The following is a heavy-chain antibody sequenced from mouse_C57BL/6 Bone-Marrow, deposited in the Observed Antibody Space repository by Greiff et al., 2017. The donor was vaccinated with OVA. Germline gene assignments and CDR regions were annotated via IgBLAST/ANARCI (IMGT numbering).Heavy chain of an antibody. CDR3: AMVGGYYPSFAY. CDR1: GYTFTSYW. CDR2: IHPSDSDT. Sequence: QVQLQQPGAELVKPGASVKVSCKASGYTFTSYWMHWVKQRPGQGLEWIGRIHPSDSDTNYNQKLKGKATLTVDKSSSTAYMQLSSLTSEDSAVYYCAMVGGYYPSFAYWGQGTLVTVSA. D-gene: IGHD2-3*01. J-gene: IGHJ3*01. V-gene: IGHV1-74*01.